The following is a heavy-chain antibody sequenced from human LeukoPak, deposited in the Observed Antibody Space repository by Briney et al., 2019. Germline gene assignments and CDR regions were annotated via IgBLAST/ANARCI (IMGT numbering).Heavy chain of an antibody. CDR2: INPNSGGT. Sequence: GASVKVSCKASGYTFTGYYMHWVRQAPGQGLEWMGWINPNSGGTNYAQKFQGRVTMTRDTSISTAYMELSRLRSDDTALYYCARDRGDSLYSFDYWGQGTLVTVSS. CDR1: GYTFTGYY. V-gene: IGHV1-2*02. CDR3: ARDRGDSLYSFDY. D-gene: IGHD2-21*01. J-gene: IGHJ4*02.